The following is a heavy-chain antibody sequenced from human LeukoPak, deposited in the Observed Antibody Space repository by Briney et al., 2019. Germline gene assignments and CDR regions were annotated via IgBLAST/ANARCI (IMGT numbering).Heavy chain of an antibody. J-gene: IGHJ4*02. V-gene: IGHV3-53*01. CDR2: IYSGGST. Sequence: QFGGSLRPSCAASGLTVSAKYMRWVRQAPGKGLHCVSVIYSGGSTYYADSVKGRFTISRDISSNTLYLQMYGLRADDAAMYYCATMRYLTLDYWGQGSLVAVSS. CDR3: ATMRYLTLDY. CDR1: GLTVSAKY. D-gene: IGHD1-14*01.